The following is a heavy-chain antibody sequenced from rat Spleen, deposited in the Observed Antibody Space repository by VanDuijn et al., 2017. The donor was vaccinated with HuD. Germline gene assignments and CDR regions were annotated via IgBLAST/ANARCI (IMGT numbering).Heavy chain of an antibody. CDR1: GFTFSRYW. CDR2: ISNDGGTT. J-gene: IGHJ2*01. Sequence: EVQLVETGGGLVQPGGSLQLSCVASGFTFSRYWMYWVRQAPGKGLEWVSSISNDGGTTYYRDSVKGRFTISRDNAKNTQYLQMDSLRSEDTATYYCTRGVDGAYFDYWGQGVMVTVSS. D-gene: IGHD1-12*02. V-gene: IGHV5-58*01. CDR3: TRGVDGAYFDY.